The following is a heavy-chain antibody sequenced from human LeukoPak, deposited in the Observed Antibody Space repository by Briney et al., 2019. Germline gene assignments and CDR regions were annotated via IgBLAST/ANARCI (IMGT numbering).Heavy chain of an antibody. V-gene: IGHV1-69*04. D-gene: IGHD5-24*01. J-gene: IGHJ4*02. CDR1: GGTFSSYA. Sequence: SVKVSCKASGGTFSSYAISWVRQAPGQGLEWMGRINPILGIANYAQKFQGRVTITADKSTSTAYMELSSLRSEDAAVCYCARAGLSDGSTPIDYRGQGTLVTVSS. CDR3: ARAGLSDGSTPIDY. CDR2: INPILGIA.